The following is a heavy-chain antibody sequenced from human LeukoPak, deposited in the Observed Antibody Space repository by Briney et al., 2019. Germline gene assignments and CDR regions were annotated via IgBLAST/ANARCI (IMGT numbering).Heavy chain of an antibody. V-gene: IGHV3-30*04. D-gene: IGHD3-10*01. CDR3: ARDAGSGSYFDY. J-gene: IGHJ4*02. CDR1: EFTFSSYA. CDR2: ISYDGSNK. Sequence: PGGSLRLPCAASEFTFSSYAMHWVRQAPGKGLEWVAVISYDGSNKYYADSVKGRFTISRDNSKNTLYLQMNSLRADDTAVYYCARDAGSGSYFDYWGQGTLVTVSS.